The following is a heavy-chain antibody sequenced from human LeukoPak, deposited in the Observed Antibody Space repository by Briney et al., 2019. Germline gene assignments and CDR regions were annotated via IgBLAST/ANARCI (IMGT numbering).Heavy chain of an antibody. J-gene: IGHJ4*02. CDR3: VRLSYDTSGFWPDFFDY. D-gene: IGHD3-22*01. V-gene: IGHV4-59*08. CDR1: GGSISSYY. Sequence: PSETLSLTCTVSGGSISSYYWSWIRQPPGKGLEWIGYIYYSGTINYSPSLKSRVAISVDTSKNQFSLKLTSVTAADTAVYYCVRLSYDTSGFWPDFFDYWGQGTLVTVSS. CDR2: IYYSGTI.